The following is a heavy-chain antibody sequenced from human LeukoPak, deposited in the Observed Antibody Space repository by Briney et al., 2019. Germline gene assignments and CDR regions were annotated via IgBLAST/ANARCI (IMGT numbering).Heavy chain of an antibody. CDR1: GNSFTSNW. CDR2: IYPGDSDT. CDR3: ARVSSSWFGKSYFDY. J-gene: IGHJ4*02. D-gene: IGHD6-13*01. Sequence: GESLQISCKGSGNSFTSNWIGWVRQMPGKGLEWMGIIYPGDSDTRYSPSFQGQVTISADKSISTAYLQWSSLKASDTAMYYCARVSSSWFGKSYFDYWGQGTLVTVSS. V-gene: IGHV5-51*01.